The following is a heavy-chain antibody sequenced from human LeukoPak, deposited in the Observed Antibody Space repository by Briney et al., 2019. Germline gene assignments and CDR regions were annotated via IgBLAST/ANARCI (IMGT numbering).Heavy chain of an antibody. Sequence: PGGSLRLSCAASGFTCSSYDMHWVRQVTGKGLEWVSAIGTAGDTYYPGSVKGRFTISRENAKNSLYLQMTSLRAGDTAVYYCARGAYCGGDCYPPYYFDYWGQGTLVTVSS. CDR2: IGTAGDT. CDR3: ARGAYCGGDCYPPYYFDY. CDR1: GFTCSSYD. V-gene: IGHV3-13*01. J-gene: IGHJ4*02. D-gene: IGHD2-21*02.